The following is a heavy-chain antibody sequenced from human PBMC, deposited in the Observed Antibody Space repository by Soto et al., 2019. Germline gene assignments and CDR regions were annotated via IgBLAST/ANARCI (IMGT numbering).Heavy chain of an antibody. J-gene: IGHJ6*02. CDR2: IIPIFGTA. Sequence: SVKVSCKASGRTVSSYAISWVRQAPGQVLEWMGGIIPIFGTANYAQKFQGRVTITADESTSTAYMELSSLRSEDTAVYYCARAGRYFDWLLDYYGMDVWGQGTTVTVSS. CDR1: GRTVSSYA. V-gene: IGHV1-69*13. CDR3: ARAGRYFDWLLDYYGMDV. D-gene: IGHD3-9*01.